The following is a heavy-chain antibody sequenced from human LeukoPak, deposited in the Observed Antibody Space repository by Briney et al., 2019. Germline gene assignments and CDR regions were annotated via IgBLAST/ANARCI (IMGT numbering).Heavy chain of an antibody. Sequence: ASVKVSCKASGYTFTSYDINWVRQATGQGLEWMGWMNPNSGNTGYAQKFQGRVTITRNTSISTAYMELSSLRSEDTAVYCCARDYGSGSYDHSWGQGTLVTVSS. V-gene: IGHV1-8*01. J-gene: IGHJ4*02. CDR3: ARDYGSGSYDHS. D-gene: IGHD3-10*01. CDR1: GYTFTSYD. CDR2: MNPNSGNT.